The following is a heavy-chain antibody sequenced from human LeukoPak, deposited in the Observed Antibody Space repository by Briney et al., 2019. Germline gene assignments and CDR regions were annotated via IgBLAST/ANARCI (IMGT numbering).Heavy chain of an antibody. CDR3: AKDTHSYGSGGYYFDY. J-gene: IGHJ4*02. CDR1: GFTFSSYW. D-gene: IGHD3-10*01. Sequence: GGSLRLSCAASGFTFSSYWMHWVRQAPGKGLVWVSRINSDGSSTSYADSVKGRFTISRDNSKNTLYLQMNSLRAEDTAVYYCAKDTHSYGSGGYYFDYWGQGTLVTVSS. V-gene: IGHV3-74*01. CDR2: INSDGSST.